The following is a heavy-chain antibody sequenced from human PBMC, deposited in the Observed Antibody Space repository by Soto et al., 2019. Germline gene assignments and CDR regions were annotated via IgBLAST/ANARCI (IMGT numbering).Heavy chain of an antibody. CDR2: IDPSNSYT. D-gene: IGHD1-7*01. J-gene: IGHJ5*02. CDR3: SRHNWNYIWFDP. Sequence: GESLKISCKGSGYSFTSYWISWVRQMPGKGMEWMGRIDPSNSYTNYSPSFQGHVTISADTSISTAYLQWSSLEASYTAMYYCSRHNWNYIWFDPWGQGTLVTVSS. CDR1: GYSFTSYW. V-gene: IGHV5-10-1*01.